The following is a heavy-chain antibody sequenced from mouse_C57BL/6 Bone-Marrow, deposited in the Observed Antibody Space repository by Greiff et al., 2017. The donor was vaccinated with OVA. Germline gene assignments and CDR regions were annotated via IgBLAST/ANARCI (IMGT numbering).Heavy chain of an antibody. V-gene: IGHV2-6*03. CDR3: ARDSAQATPNYAMDY. J-gene: IGHJ4*01. D-gene: IGHD3-2*02. CDR1: GFSLTSYG. Sequence: VMLVESGPGLVAPSQSLSITCTVSGFSLTSYGVHWVRQPPGKGLEWLVVIWSDGSTTYNSALKSRLSISKDNSKSQVFLKMNSLQTDDTAMYYCARDSAQATPNYAMDYWGQGTSVTLSS. CDR2: IWSDGST.